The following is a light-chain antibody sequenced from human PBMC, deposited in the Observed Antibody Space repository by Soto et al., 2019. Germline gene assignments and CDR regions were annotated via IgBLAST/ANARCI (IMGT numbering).Light chain of an antibody. Sequence: DIQMTQSPSSLSASVGDRVTITCRASQSIRGYLNWYQQKPGEAPKLLIYAASSLHSGVPSRFSGSGSGTDFTLTISSLHPEDFATYSCQQTYRTPLTFGGGTKVDI. V-gene: IGKV1-39*01. CDR1: QSIRGY. J-gene: IGKJ4*01. CDR2: AAS. CDR3: QQTYRTPLT.